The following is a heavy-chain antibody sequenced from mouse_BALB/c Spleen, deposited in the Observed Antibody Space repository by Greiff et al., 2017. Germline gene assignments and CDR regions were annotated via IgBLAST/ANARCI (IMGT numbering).Heavy chain of an antibody. V-gene: IGHV5-6-3*01. D-gene: IGHD4-1*01. CDR2: INSNGGST. Sequence: EVNLVESGGGLVQPGGSLKLSCAASGFTFSSYGMSWVRQTPDKRLELVATINSNGGSTYYPDSVKGRFTISRDNAKNTLYLQMSSLKSEDTAMYYCARGPGSRYFDYWGQGTTLTVSS. CDR1: GFTFSSYG. CDR3: ARGPGSRYFDY. J-gene: IGHJ2*01.